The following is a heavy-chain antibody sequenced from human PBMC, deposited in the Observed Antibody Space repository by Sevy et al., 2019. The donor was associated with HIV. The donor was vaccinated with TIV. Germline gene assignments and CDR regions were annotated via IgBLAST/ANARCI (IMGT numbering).Heavy chain of an antibody. CDR1: DASITTNY. CDR3: ARSRAYPRDSDDGFAN. Sequence: SETLSLTCLVSDASITTNYWSWIRQAPGKRLEWIGYFFHSGTTNYNRSRKSRVTISGDTSKNEFSLRLTSVTAADTAVYYCARSRAYPRDSDDGFANWGQGTMVTVSS. J-gene: IGHJ3*02. D-gene: IGHD2-21*01. CDR2: FFHSGTT. V-gene: IGHV4-59*01.